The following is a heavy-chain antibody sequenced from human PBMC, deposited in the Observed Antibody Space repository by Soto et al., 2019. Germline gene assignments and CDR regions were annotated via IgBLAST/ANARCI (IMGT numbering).Heavy chain of an antibody. CDR2: IYYSGST. CDR3: ARVEVDYYYYGMDV. Sequence: SETLCLTCTVSGGSISSSSYYWGWIRQPPGKGLAWIGSIYYSGSTYYNPSLKSRVTISVDTSKNQFSLKLSSVTAADTAVYYCARVEVDYYYYGMDVWGQGTTVTVSS. CDR1: GGSISSSSYY. J-gene: IGHJ6*02. V-gene: IGHV4-39*01.